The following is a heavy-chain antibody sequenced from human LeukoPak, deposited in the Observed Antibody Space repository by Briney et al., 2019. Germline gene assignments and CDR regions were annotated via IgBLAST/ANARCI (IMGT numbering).Heavy chain of an antibody. Sequence: GGSLRLSCEASGFTFSSYGMHWVRQAPGKGLEWVAVIWYDGSNKYYADSVKGRFTISRDNSKNTLYLQMNSLRAEDTAVYYCAKVRGYCSSTSCYSREYYFDYWGQGTLVTVSS. V-gene: IGHV3-33*06. J-gene: IGHJ4*02. CDR3: AKVRGYCSSTSCYSREYYFDY. D-gene: IGHD2-2*01. CDR1: GFTFSSYG. CDR2: IWYDGSNK.